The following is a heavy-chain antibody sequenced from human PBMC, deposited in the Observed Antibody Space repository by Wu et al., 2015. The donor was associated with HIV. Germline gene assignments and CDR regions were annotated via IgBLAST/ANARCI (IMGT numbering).Heavy chain of an antibody. Sequence: QVQLVQSGAEVKKPGASVKVSCKASGYTFTSYDINWVRQATGQGLEWMGWMNPNSGNTGYAQKFQGRVTMTRNTSISTAYMELSSLRSEDTAVYYCARGRRYSGSYYDRSYWYFDLVGPWPPVVTVSS. CDR3: ARGRRYSGSYYDRSYWYFDL. CDR2: MNPNSGNT. D-gene: IGHD1-26*01. J-gene: IGHJ2*01. CDR1: GYTFTSYD. V-gene: IGHV1-8*01.